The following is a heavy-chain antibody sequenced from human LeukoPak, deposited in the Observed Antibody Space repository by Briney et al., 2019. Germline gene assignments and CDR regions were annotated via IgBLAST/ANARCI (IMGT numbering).Heavy chain of an antibody. V-gene: IGHV4-39*07. D-gene: IGHD2-15*01. CDR2: IYYSGST. CDR3: ARTTEGYCRGRSCYSYYYYMDV. CDR1: GGSISSSSYY. Sequence: PSETLSLTCTVSGGSISSSSYYWGWIRQPPGKGLEWIGSIYYSGSTYYNPSLKSRVTISVDTSKNQSSLKLSSVTAADTAVYYCARTTEGYCRGRSCYSYYYYMDVWGKGTTVTVSS. J-gene: IGHJ6*03.